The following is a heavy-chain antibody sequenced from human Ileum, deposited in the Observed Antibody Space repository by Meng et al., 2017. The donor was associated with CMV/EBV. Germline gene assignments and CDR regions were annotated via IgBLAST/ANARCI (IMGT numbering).Heavy chain of an antibody. Sequence: SETLSLTCAVHGGSFSGYYWGWIRQPRGKGLEWSGEINHLGNTHYNPSLKSRVTISVDTSKNQFSLKVNSVTAADTAVYYCVRGQDIVIVRYFDDWGQGTLVTVSS. J-gene: IGHJ4*02. CDR2: INHLGNT. D-gene: IGHD2-2*01. CDR3: VRGQDIVIVRYFDD. CDR1: GGSFSGYY. V-gene: IGHV4-34*01.